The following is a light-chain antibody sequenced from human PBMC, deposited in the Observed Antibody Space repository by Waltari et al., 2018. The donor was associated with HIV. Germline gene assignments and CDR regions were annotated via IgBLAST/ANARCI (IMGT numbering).Light chain of an antibody. V-gene: IGLV3-19*01. J-gene: IGLJ1*01. Sequence: SSELTQDPAVSVALGQTVRITCQGNSLSNYSASWYQQKPGQAPLLVVYGNDKRPSGIPDRFSGSSSGNTASLTITGAQAEDEADYYCNSRDNNGHHLVFAPGTTVTVL. CDR1: SLSNYS. CDR2: GND. CDR3: NSRDNNGHHLV.